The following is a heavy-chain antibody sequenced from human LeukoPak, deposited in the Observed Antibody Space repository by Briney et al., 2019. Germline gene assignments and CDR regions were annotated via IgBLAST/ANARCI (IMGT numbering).Heavy chain of an antibody. D-gene: IGHD1-26*01. V-gene: IGHV1-69*04. CDR1: GGTFSSYA. CDR2: IIPILGIA. J-gene: IGHJ3*02. Sequence: GASVKVSCKASGGTFSSYAISWVRQAPGQGLEWMGRIIPILGIANYAQEFQGRVTITADKSTSTAYMELSSLRSEDTAVYYCARSGMVAPHDAFDIWGQGTMVTVSS. CDR3: ARSGMVAPHDAFDI.